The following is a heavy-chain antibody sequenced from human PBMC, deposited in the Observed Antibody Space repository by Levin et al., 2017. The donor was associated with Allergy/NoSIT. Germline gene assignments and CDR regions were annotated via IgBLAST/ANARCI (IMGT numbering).Heavy chain of an antibody. CDR2: IWYDGSNK. V-gene: IGHV3-33*01. CDR3: ARDFFPDIVLVPAATKDYGMDV. Sequence: SCAASGFTFSSYGMHWVRQAPGKGLEWVAVIWYDGSNKYYADSVKGRFTISRDNSKNTLYLQMNSLRAEDTAVYYCARDFFPDIVLVPAATKDYGMDVWGQGTTVTVSS. CDR1: GFTFSSYG. J-gene: IGHJ6*02. D-gene: IGHD2-2*01.